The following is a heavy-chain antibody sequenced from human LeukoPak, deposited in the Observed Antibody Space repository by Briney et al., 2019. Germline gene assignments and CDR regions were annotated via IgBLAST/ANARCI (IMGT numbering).Heavy chain of an antibody. CDR3: TRDFDP. J-gene: IGHJ5*02. Sequence: GGSLRLSCVASGLSFGNYWMDWVRQPPGKGLEWVGNIKQDGSEKYYVDAVKGRFTISRDNAKNSLYLDMNSLRVEDTAIYYCTRDFDPWGQGTLVTVSS. CDR1: GLSFGNYW. CDR2: IKQDGSEK. V-gene: IGHV3-7*01.